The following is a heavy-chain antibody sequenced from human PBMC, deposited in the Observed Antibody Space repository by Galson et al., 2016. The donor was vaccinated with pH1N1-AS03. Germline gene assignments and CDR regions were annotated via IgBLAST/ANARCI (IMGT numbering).Heavy chain of an antibody. CDR1: GGSISSSSYY. D-gene: IGHD4-17*01. J-gene: IGHJ5*02. V-gene: IGHV4-39*01. CDR2: IYYSGST. CDR3: ARRVYGDYVNWLDP. Sequence: ETLSLTCTVSGGSISSSSYYWGWIRQPPGKGLEWIGSIYYSGSTYYNPSLKSRVTISVDTSKNQFSLKLSSVTAAGTAVYYCARRVYGDYVNWLDPWGQGTLVTVSS.